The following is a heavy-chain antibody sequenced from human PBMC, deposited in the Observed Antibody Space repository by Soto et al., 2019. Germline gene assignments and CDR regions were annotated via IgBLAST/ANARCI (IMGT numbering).Heavy chain of an antibody. CDR2: IDPSDSYT. CDR1: GYSFTSYL. J-gene: IGHJ4*02. D-gene: IGHD6-6*01. Sequence: GESLKISCKGSGYSFTSYLISWVRQMPVKGLEWTGRIDPSDSYTNYSPSFQGHVTISADKSISTAYLPWSSLKASDTAMYYCARSEYSGAARGGLVDYCRQGTFFAVCS. CDR3: ARSEYSGAARGGLVDY. V-gene: IGHV5-10-1*01.